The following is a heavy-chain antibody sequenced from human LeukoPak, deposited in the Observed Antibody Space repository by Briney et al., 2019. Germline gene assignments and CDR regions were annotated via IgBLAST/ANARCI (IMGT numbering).Heavy chain of an antibody. CDR1: GGSISSDY. Sequence: SETLSLTCTVSGGSISSDYWSWMRQPPGKGLEWIAFFHYSGSTNYNPSLKSRVTISVDTSKSQFSLKLSSVTAADTAVYYCARVSSSWYQDWYFDLWGRGTLVTVSS. J-gene: IGHJ2*01. D-gene: IGHD6-13*01. CDR3: ARVSSSWYQDWYFDL. CDR2: FHYSGST. V-gene: IGHV4-59*12.